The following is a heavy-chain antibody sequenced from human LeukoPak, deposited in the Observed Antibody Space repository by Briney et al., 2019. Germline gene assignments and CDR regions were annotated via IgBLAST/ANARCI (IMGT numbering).Heavy chain of an antibody. CDR3: ARIRRGWSQNWDY. D-gene: IGHD6-19*01. Sequence: PGGSLRLSCAASGFTCSSYWMSWVRPAPGKGLEWVANIKQDGSEKYYVDSVKGRFTISRDNAKNSLYLQMNSLRAEDTAVYYCARIRRGWSQNWDYWGQGTLVTVSS. V-gene: IGHV3-7*01. J-gene: IGHJ4*02. CDR1: GFTCSSYW. CDR2: IKQDGSEK.